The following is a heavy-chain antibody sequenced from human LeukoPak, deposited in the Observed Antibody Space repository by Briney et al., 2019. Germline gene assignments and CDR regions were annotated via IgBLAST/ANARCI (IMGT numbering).Heavy chain of an antibody. V-gene: IGHV3-21*01. CDR1: GFTFSSYS. Sequence: GGSLRLSCAASGFTFSSYSMNWVRQAPGKGLEWVSSIGTTSNSMYYADSLKGRFTISRDNAESSLYLQMNSLRVEDTAVYFCAREGITAMADAWNDYWGRGTLVTVSS. J-gene: IGHJ4*02. D-gene: IGHD5-18*01. CDR3: AREGITAMADAWNDY. CDR2: IGTTSNSM.